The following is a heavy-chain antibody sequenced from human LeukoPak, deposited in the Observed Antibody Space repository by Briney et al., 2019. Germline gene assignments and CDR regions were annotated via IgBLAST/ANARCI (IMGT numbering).Heavy chain of an antibody. CDR3: ARYPDP. V-gene: IGHV4-61*02. J-gene: IGHJ5*02. Sequence: SETLPLTCTVSGGSISSGSYYWSWIRQPAGKGLEWIGRIYTSGSTNYNPSLKSRVTISVDTSKNQFSLKLSSVTAADTAVYYCARYPDPWGQGTLVTVSS. CDR1: GGSISSGSYY. CDR2: IYTSGST.